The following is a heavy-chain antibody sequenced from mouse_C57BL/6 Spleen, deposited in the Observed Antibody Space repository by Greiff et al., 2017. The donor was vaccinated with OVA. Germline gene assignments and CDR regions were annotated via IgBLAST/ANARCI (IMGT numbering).Heavy chain of an antibody. CDR3: AREGAYGYYFDY. Sequence: EVQLQESGPGLVKPSQSLSLTCSVTGYSITSGYYWNWIRQFPGNKLEWMGYISYDGSNNYNPSLKNRISITRDTSKNQFFLKLNSVTTEDTATYYCAREGAYGYYFDYWGQGTTLTVSS. D-gene: IGHD1-1*02. J-gene: IGHJ2*01. CDR1: GYSITSGYY. CDR2: ISYDGSN. V-gene: IGHV3-6*01.